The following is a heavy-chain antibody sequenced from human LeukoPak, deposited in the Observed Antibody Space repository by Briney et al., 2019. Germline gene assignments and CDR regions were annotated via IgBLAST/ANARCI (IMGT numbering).Heavy chain of an antibody. D-gene: IGHD3-10*01. Sequence: TGGSLRLSCAASGFTFDSYAMSWVRQAPGKGLEWVSVIYTDGNTYYADSVRGRFTISRDNSKNTLYLQMNSLKAEDTAVYYCAVNFDYWGQGTLVTVSS. J-gene: IGHJ4*02. V-gene: IGHV3-23*03. CDR1: GFTFDSYA. CDR3: AVNFDY. CDR2: IYTDGNT.